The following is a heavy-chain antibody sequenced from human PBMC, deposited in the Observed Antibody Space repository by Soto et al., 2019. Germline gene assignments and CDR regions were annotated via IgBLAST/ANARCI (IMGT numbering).Heavy chain of an antibody. CDR3: ARGGDRRDDFDI. D-gene: IGHD3-10*01. CDR1: GGSISSGGYY. CDR2: IYYSGST. J-gene: IGHJ3*02. V-gene: IGHV4-31*03. Sequence: SETLSLTCTVSGGSISSGGYYWSWIRQHPGKGLEWIGYIYYSGSTYYNPSLKSRVTISVDTSKNQFSLKLSSVTAADTAVYYCARGGDRRDDFDIWGQGTMVTVSS.